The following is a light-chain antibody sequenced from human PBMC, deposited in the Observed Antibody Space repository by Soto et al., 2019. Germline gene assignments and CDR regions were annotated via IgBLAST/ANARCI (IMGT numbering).Light chain of an antibody. CDR2: EAT. CDR3: TSYISNSTPYV. V-gene: IGLV2-14*01. J-gene: IGLJ1*01. CDR1: SVDISSYHF. Sequence: QSALAQPASVYGSPGQSITISCTGSSVDISSYHFVSWYQQHPGKAPKLMIYEATNRPSGVSHRFSGSKSGNTASLTISGLQAEDEADYYCTSYISNSTPYVFGTGTKVTVL.